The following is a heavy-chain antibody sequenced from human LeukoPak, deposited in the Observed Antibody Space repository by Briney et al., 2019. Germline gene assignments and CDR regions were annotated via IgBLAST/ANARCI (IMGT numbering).Heavy chain of an antibody. Sequence: GGSLKLSCAASGFTSSNYPMSWVRQAPGKGLEWVSSFGNGGSIHYADSVKGRFTISRDISKNTLYLQMTSLTAEDRAVYYCARGGIRRFGLVRDWFDLWGQGTLVSVSS. J-gene: IGHJ5*02. CDR3: ARGGIRRFGLVRDWFDL. D-gene: IGHD3/OR15-3a*01. CDR2: FGNGGSI. CDR1: GFTSSNYP. V-gene: IGHV3-23*01.